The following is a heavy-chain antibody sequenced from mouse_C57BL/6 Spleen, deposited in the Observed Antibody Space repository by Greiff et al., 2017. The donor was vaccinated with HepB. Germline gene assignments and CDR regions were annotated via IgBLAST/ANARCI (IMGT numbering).Heavy chain of an antibody. CDR2: IDPENGDT. CDR3: TSIYDGYYVGY. D-gene: IGHD2-3*01. V-gene: IGHV14-4*01. Sequence: EVQLQQSGAELVRPGASVKLSCTASGFNIKDDYMHWVKQRPEQGLEWIGWIDPENGDTEYASKFQGKATITADTSSNTAYLQLSSLTSEDTAVYYCTSIYDGYYVGYWGQGTTLTVSS. J-gene: IGHJ2*01. CDR1: GFNIKDDY.